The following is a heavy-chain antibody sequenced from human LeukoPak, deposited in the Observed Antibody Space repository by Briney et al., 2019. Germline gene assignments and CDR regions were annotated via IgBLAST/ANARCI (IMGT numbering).Heavy chain of an antibody. D-gene: IGHD1-26*01. V-gene: IGHV1-24*01. Sequence: ASVKVSCKVSGYTLTELSMHWVRQAPGKGLEWMGGFDPEDGETIYAQKFQGRVTMTEDTSTDTAYMELSSLRSEDTAVYYCARGGHWGIVGATTPDYWGQGTLVTVSS. CDR3: ARGGHWGIVGATTPDY. CDR1: GYTLTELS. CDR2: FDPEDGET. J-gene: IGHJ4*02.